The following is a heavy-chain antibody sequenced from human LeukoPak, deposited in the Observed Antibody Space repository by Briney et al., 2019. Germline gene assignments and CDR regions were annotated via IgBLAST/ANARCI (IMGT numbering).Heavy chain of an antibody. Sequence: SETLSLTCTVSGGSVSISYWSWIRQPPGKGLEWIGYFYYSGSTNYNPSLMSRATISVDTSKNQFSQKLSSVTAADKAVYYCARMYSSGWHFDLWGRGTLVTVSS. CDR3: ARMYSSGWHFDL. CDR1: GGSVSISY. D-gene: IGHD6-19*01. CDR2: FYYSGST. J-gene: IGHJ2*01. V-gene: IGHV4-59*02.